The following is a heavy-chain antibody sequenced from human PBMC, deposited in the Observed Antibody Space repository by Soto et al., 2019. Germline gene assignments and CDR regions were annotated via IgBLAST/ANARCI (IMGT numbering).Heavy chain of an antibody. V-gene: IGHV3-30*18. CDR2: ISYDGSNK. J-gene: IGHJ3*02. CDR1: GFTFSSYG. Sequence: GGSLRLSCAASGFTFSSYGMHWVRQAPGKGLEWVAVISYDGSNKYYADSVKGRFTISRDNSKNTLYLQMNSLRAEDTAVYYCAKDSGDGDYVGAFDIWGQGTMVTVSS. D-gene: IGHD4-17*01. CDR3: AKDSGDGDYVGAFDI.